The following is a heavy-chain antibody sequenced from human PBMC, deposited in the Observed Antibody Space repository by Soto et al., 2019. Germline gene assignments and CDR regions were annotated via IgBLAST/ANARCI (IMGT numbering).Heavy chain of an antibody. Sequence: QVQLVQSGAEVKKPGSSVKVSCKASGGTFSSYAISWVRQAPGQGLEWMGGIIPIFGTANYAHKFQGRVTITADESTSTAYMELSSLRYEDTAVYYCARDRHDYVWGSSKAYWGQGTLVTVSS. J-gene: IGHJ4*02. V-gene: IGHV1-69*12. D-gene: IGHD3-16*01. CDR1: GGTFSSYA. CDR2: IIPIFGTA. CDR3: ARDRHDYVWGSSKAY.